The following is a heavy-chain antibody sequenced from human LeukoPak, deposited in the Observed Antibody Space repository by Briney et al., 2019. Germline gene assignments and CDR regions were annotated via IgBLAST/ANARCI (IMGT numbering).Heavy chain of an antibody. CDR2: ISSSGSTI. V-gene: IGHV3-48*03. Sequence: GGSLRLSCAASGFTFSSYEMNWVRQAPGKGLEWVSYISSSGSTIYYADPEKGRFTTSRDNDKNSLYLQMNSLRGEDTSVYYCARVDYDILTGYYRGKDYYYYYYMDVWGKGTTVTISS. CDR3: ARVDYDILTGYYRGKDYYYYYYMDV. D-gene: IGHD3-9*01. CDR1: GFTFSSYE. J-gene: IGHJ6*03.